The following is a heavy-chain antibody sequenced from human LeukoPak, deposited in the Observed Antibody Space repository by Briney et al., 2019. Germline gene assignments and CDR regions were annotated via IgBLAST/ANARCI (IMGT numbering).Heavy chain of an antibody. Sequence: GGSLTLSCAASGFTFSIYEMNWVRHAPGKGLEWVSYISSSDSTIYYADSVKGRFTISRDNSKNTLYLQMNSLRAEDTAVYYCAKEVQVERRKDGFDIWGQGTMVTVSS. V-gene: IGHV3-48*03. CDR3: AKEVQVERRKDGFDI. CDR1: GFTFSIYE. D-gene: IGHD1-1*01. CDR2: ISSSDSTI. J-gene: IGHJ3*02.